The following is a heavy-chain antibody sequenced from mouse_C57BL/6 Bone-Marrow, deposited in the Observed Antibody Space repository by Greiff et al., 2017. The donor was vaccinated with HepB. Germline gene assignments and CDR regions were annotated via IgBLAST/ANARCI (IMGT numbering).Heavy chain of an antibody. Sequence: EVQGVESGGGLVKPGGSLKLSCAASGFTFSSYAMSWVRQTPEKRLEWVATISDGGSYTYYPDNVKGRFTISRDNAKNNLYLQMSHLKSEDTAMYYCARVYGSSLYYFDYWGQGTTLTVSP. D-gene: IGHD1-1*01. J-gene: IGHJ2*01. CDR1: GFTFSSYA. V-gene: IGHV5-4*01. CDR3: ARVYGSSLYYFDY. CDR2: ISDGGSYT.